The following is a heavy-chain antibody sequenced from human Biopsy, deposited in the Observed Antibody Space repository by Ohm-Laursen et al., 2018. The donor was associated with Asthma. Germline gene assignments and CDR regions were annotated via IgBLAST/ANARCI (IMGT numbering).Heavy chain of an antibody. V-gene: IGHV1-18*01. J-gene: IGHJ6*02. Sequence: GASVKVSCKASGYTFNSAGITWVRQAPGQGLEWMGWISVYNGNTKVAQKLQGRVTMITDTSTSTAYMESRSLRSDDTAVYFCARAVDYSHYYGIDVWGQGTTVTVS. CDR3: ARAVDYSHYYGIDV. CDR1: GYTFNSAG. CDR2: ISVYNGNT. D-gene: IGHD3-10*01.